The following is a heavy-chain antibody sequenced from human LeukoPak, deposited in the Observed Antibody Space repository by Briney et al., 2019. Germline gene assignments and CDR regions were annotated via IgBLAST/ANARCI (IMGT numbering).Heavy chain of an antibody. CDR3: ARVKRADCSSTSCYGWFDP. V-gene: IGHV1-69*04. J-gene: IGHJ5*02. CDR1: GGTFSSYA. CDR2: IIPIFGIA. Sequence: ASVKVSCKASGGTFSSYAISWVRQAPGQGLERMGRIIPIFGIANYAQKFQGRVTITADKSTSTYCMELSSLRSEDTAVYYCARVKRADCSSTSCYGWFDPWGQGTLVTVSS. D-gene: IGHD2-2*01.